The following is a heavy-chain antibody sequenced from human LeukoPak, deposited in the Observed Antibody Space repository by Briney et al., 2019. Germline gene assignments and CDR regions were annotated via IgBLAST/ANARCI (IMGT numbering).Heavy chain of an antibody. D-gene: IGHD6-13*01. Sequence: GGSQRLSCAASGFTFNYFSVNWVRQAPGKGLEWVSYISSSSNTIYYADSVKGRFTISRDNARNSLYLQMNSLRDEDTAVYYCARDRDHSNNWYIFLDYWGQGTLVTVSS. V-gene: IGHV3-48*02. CDR1: GFTFNYFS. CDR3: ARDRDHSNNWYIFLDY. CDR2: ISSSSNTI. J-gene: IGHJ4*02.